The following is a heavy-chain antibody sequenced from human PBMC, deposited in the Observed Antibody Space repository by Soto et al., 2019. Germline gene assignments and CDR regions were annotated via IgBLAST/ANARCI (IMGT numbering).Heavy chain of an antibody. CDR2: ISSSSSYI. CDR3: ARDLTRSITIFGVVTATGFDP. D-gene: IGHD3-3*01. J-gene: IGHJ5*02. CDR1: GFTFSSYS. Sequence: GGSLRLSCAASGFTFSSYSMNWVRQAPGKGLEWVSSISSSSSYIYYADSVKGRFTISRDNAKNSLYLQMNSLRAEDTAVYYCARDLTRSITIFGVVTATGFDPWGQGTLVTVSS. V-gene: IGHV3-21*01.